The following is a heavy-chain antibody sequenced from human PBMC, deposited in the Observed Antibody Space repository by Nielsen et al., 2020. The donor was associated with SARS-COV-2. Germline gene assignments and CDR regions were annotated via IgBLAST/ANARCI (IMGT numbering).Heavy chain of an antibody. Sequence: SCAISGDSVSSSSAAWNWIRQSPSRGLEWLGRTYYRSKWYNDYAVSVKSRITINPDTSKNQFSLHLNSVTPEDTAVYYCARARGAYGDYYYYYYTDVWGKRTTVTVSS. D-gene: IGHD4-17*01. CDR2: TYYRSKWYN. V-gene: IGHV6-1*01. J-gene: IGHJ6*03. CDR1: GDSVSSSSAA. CDR3: ARARGAYGDYYYYYYTDV.